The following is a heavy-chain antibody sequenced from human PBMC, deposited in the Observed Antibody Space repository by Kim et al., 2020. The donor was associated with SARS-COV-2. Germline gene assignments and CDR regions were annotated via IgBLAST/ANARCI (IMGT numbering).Heavy chain of an antibody. J-gene: IGHJ4*02. D-gene: IGHD6-6*01. Sequence: SETLSLTCTVSGGSISSYYWGWIRQPPGKGLEWIGYIYYSGSTNYNPSLKSRVTISVDTSKNQFSLKLSSVTAADTAVYYCAREYSSSGVFDYWGQGTLVTVSS. CDR1: GGSISSYY. V-gene: IGHV4-59*01. CDR3: AREYSSSGVFDY. CDR2: IYYSGST.